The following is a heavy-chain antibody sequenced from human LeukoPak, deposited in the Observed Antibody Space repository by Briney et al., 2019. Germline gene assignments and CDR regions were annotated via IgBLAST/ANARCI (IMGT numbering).Heavy chain of an antibody. Sequence: AGKSLKISCKGSGYSFTRYWIGWVRQIPGKGLEWMGIIYPGDCDTRYSPSFQGRVTISADKSISTAYLQWSSLKASDTAMYYCARQGSYYEYSWFDPWGQGTLVTVSS. CDR2: IYPGDCDT. D-gene: IGHD1-26*01. V-gene: IGHV5-51*01. J-gene: IGHJ5*02. CDR1: GYSFTRYW. CDR3: ARQGSYYEYSWFDP.